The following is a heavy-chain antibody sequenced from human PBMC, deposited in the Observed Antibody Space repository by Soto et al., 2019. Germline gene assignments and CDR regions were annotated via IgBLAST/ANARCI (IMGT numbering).Heavy chain of an antibody. Sequence: EVQLVESGGGLVQPGGSLRLSCAASGFTFSSYEMNWVRQAPGKGLEWVSYISSSGSTIYYADSVKGRFTISRDNAKNSLYLQMNSLRAEDTAVYYCASVFHEFALDSSGYLDYWGQGTLVTVSS. CDR2: ISSSGSTI. V-gene: IGHV3-48*03. CDR1: GFTFSSYE. CDR3: ASVFHEFALDSSGYLDY. J-gene: IGHJ4*02. D-gene: IGHD3-22*01.